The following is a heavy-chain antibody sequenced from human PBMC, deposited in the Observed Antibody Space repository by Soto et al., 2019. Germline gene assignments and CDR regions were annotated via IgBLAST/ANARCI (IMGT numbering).Heavy chain of an antibody. CDR1: GDSVSSNSAA. D-gene: IGHD5-18*01. Sequence: PSQTLSLTCAISGDSVSSNSAAWNWIRQSPSRGLERLGRTYYRSKWYNDYAVSVKSRITINPDTSKNQFSLQLNSVTPEDTAVYYCARVRFDSYGPPAFYYYYYYGMDVWGQGTTVTVS. V-gene: IGHV6-1*01. CDR2: TYYRSKWYN. CDR3: ARVRFDSYGPPAFYYYYYYGMDV. J-gene: IGHJ6*02.